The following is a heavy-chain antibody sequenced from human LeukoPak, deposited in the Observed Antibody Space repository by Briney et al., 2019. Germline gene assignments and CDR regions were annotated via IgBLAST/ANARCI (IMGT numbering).Heavy chain of an antibody. CDR3: ATLMYTTGRQGFDS. CDR1: GFAFRIFP. Sequence: GGSLRLSCAASGFAFRIFPMIWARQAPGKGLEWVSSISADSTTTNYADSAKGRFTVSRDNSKRTLYLQMNSLRVEDTALYYCATLMYTTGRQGFDSWGQGTRVTVSS. CDR2: ISADSTTT. J-gene: IGHJ4*02. D-gene: IGHD6-19*01. V-gene: IGHV3-23*01.